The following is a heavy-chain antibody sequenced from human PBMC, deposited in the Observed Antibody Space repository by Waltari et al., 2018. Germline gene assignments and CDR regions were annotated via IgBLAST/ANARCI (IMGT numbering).Heavy chain of an antibody. D-gene: IGHD4-4*01. Sequence: QVQLQQWGAGLLKPSETLSLTCAVYGGSFSGYYWSWIRQPPGKGLEWIGEINHRGSTNYNPSLKSRVTISVDTSKNQFSLKLSSVTAADTAVYYCARDGLSDYSNNNWFDPWGQGTLVTVSS. V-gene: IGHV4-34*01. CDR3: ARDGLSDYSNNNWFDP. CDR1: GGSFSGYY. CDR2: INHRGST. J-gene: IGHJ5*02.